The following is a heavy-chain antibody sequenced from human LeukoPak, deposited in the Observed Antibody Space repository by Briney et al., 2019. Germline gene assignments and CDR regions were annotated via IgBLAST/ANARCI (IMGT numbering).Heavy chain of an antibody. Sequence: PGGSLRLSCAASGFTFSSYGMHWVRQAPGKGLEWVAFIRYDGSNKYYADSVKGRFTISRDNSKNTLYLQMNSLRAEDTAVYYCAKGPIAAAGTGCDYWGQGTLVTVSS. D-gene: IGHD6-13*01. J-gene: IGHJ4*02. CDR1: GFTFSSYG. CDR2: IRYDGSNK. V-gene: IGHV3-30*02. CDR3: AKGPIAAAGTGCDY.